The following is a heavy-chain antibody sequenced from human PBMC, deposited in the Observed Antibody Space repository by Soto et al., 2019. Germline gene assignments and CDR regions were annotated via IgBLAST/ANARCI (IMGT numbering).Heavy chain of an antibody. CDR2: ISAYNGNT. Sequence: ASVKVSCKASGYTFTSYGISWVRQAPGQGLEWMGWISAYNGNTNYAQKLQGRVTMTTDTSTSTAYMELRSLRSDDTAVYYCARFSSSWYFSLGFDYWGQGTLVTVSS. J-gene: IGHJ4*02. CDR3: ARFSSSWYFSLGFDY. CDR1: GYTFTSYG. D-gene: IGHD6-13*01. V-gene: IGHV1-18*01.